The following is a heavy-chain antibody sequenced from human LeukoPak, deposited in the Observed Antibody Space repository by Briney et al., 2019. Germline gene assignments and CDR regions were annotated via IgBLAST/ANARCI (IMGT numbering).Heavy chain of an antibody. J-gene: IGHJ4*02. Sequence: SQTLSLTCTVSGGSISGGGYYWSWLRQHPGTGLDWIGYIYYSGSTYYNPSLKSRVTISVDTSKNQFSLKLSSVTAADTAVYYCARRRGELYYFDYWGQGTLVTVSS. CDR1: GGSISGGGYY. V-gene: IGHV4-31*03. D-gene: IGHD3-16*01. CDR2: IYYSGST. CDR3: ARRRGELYYFDY.